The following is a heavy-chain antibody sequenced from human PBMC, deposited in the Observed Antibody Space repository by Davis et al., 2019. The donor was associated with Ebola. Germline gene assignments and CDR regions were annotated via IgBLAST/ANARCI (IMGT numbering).Heavy chain of an antibody. Sequence: ASVKVSCKVSGYTLSELSIHWVRQAPGKGLEWMGGFESEDGETTYAQEFQGRVTLTEDTSTDTAYMELSSLRSDDTAVYFCARLHRAEPHFDYWGQGTLVTVSS. CDR3: ARLHRAEPHFDY. J-gene: IGHJ4*02. CDR1: GYTLSELS. D-gene: IGHD1-26*01. V-gene: IGHV1-24*01. CDR2: FESEDGET.